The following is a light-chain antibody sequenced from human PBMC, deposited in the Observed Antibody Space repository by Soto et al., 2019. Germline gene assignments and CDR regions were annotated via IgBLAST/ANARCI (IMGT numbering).Light chain of an antibody. CDR2: GAS. J-gene: IGKJ1*01. V-gene: IGKV3-20*01. CDR1: QSVTNNF. CDR3: HQYGSLPWT. Sequence: DIVLTQSPDTLYLSPGERAILSCRASQSVTNNFLAWYQQKPGQAPRLLMFGASSRATGIPDRFSGSGSGTDFTLTISRLEPEDFAIYHCHQYGSLPWTFGQGAKVEIK.